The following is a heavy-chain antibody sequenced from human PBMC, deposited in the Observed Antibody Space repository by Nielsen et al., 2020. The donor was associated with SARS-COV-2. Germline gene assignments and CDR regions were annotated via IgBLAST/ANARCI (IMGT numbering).Heavy chain of an antibody. J-gene: IGHJ6*02. CDR3: ARYDFWSGYYYGMDV. CDR1: GFTFSSYW. V-gene: IGHV3-7*03. Sequence: GGSLRLSCAASGFTFSSYWMSWVRQAPGKGPEWVANIKQDGSEKYYVDSVKGRFTISRDNAKNSLYLQMNSLRAEDTAVYYCARYDFWSGYYYGMDVWGQGTTVTVSS. D-gene: IGHD3-3*01. CDR2: IKQDGSEK.